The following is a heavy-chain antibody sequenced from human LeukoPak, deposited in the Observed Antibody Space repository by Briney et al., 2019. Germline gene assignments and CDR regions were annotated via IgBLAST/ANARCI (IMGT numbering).Heavy chain of an antibody. V-gene: IGHV3-7*01. CDR2: IKQDGSEK. CDR3: AGDGSGGVVIIID. D-gene: IGHD3-3*01. J-gene: IGHJ4*02. Sequence: WGSLRLSCAASGFTFSSYWMSWVRQAPGKGLEWVANIKQDGSEKYYVDSVKGRFTISRDNAKNSLYLQMNSLRAEDTAVYYCAGDGSGGVVIIIDWGQGTLVTVSS. CDR1: GFTFSSYW.